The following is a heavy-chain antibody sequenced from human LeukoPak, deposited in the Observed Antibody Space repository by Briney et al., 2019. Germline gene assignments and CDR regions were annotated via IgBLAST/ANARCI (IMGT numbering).Heavy chain of an antibody. CDR3: ASGRIWGYSYGPGY. CDR1: GYTFTSYD. V-gene: IGHV1-8*01. J-gene: IGHJ4*02. CDR2: MNPNSGNT. Sequence: ASVKVSCKASGYTFTSYDINWVRHATGQGLEWMGWMNPNSGNTGYAQKFQGRVTMTRNTSISTAYMELSSLRSEDTAVYYCASGRIWGYSYGPGYWGQGTLVTVSS. D-gene: IGHD5-18*01.